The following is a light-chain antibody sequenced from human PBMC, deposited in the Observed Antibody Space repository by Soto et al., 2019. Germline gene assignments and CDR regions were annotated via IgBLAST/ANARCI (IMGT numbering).Light chain of an antibody. Sequence: DIQMTQSPSSVSASVGDRVTITCRANQDLGTWLTWYQHKPGKAPQVLIYSASILQSGVSSRFSGSGSGTQFTLTISSLQPEAFATYHCQPSNSFPPLFTFGPGTKVHF. CDR3: QPSNSFPPLFT. CDR1: QDLGTW. J-gene: IGKJ3*01. CDR2: SAS. V-gene: IGKV1-12*01.